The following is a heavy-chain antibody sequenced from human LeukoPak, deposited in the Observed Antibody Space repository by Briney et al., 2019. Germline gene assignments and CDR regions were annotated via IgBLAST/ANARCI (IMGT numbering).Heavy chain of an antibody. D-gene: IGHD2-21*02. J-gene: IGHJ6*03. CDR2: IRYDGSNK. CDR3: AKDQTAHYYYMDV. Sequence: GGSLRLSCAASGFTFSSYGTHWVRQAPGKGLEWVAFIRYDGSNKYYADSVKGRFTISRDNSKNTLYLQMNSLRAEDTAVYYCAKDQTAHYYYMDVWGKGTTVTVSS. CDR1: GFTFSSYG. V-gene: IGHV3-30*02.